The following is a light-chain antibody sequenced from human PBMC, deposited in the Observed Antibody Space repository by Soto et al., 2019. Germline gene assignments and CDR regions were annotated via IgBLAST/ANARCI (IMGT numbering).Light chain of an antibody. CDR1: QSVSSN. CDR2: GAS. J-gene: IGKJ1*01. CDR3: QQYNNWPPVT. Sequence: EIVMTQSPSTLSVSPGERAHLSCRASQSVSSNLAWYQQKPGQAPRLLIYGASTRATGIPARFSGSGSGTEFTLTISSLQSEDFAVYYCQQYNNWPPVTFGQGTKVDIK. V-gene: IGKV3-15*01.